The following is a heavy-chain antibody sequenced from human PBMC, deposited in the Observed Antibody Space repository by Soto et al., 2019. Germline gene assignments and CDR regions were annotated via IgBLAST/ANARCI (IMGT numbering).Heavy chain of an antibody. V-gene: IGHV4-4*02. CDR3: AKEGAADAFDI. Sequence: QVQLQESGPGLVKPSGTLSLTCAVSGGSIRSLWWSWVRQPPRMGLEWIGEIHHSGATNYNPSLKSRVTVSVDKSKNQFSLNLNSLTAADTAIYYCAKEGAADAFDIWGQGTMVTVSS. CDR1: GGSIRSLW. CDR2: IHHSGAT. D-gene: IGHD6-25*01. J-gene: IGHJ3*02.